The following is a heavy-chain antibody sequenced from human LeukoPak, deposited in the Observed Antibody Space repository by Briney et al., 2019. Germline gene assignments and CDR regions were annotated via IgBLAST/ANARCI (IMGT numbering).Heavy chain of an antibody. Sequence: GGSLRLSCAASGFTFDDYAMHWVRQAPGKGLEWVSGISWNSGSIGYADSVKGRFTISRDNAKNSPYLQMNSLRAEDTALYYCAKDSEYSYGSGAFDIWGQGTMVTVSS. CDR3: AKDSEYSYGSGAFDI. V-gene: IGHV3-9*01. D-gene: IGHD5-18*01. CDR1: GFTFDDYA. CDR2: ISWNSGSI. J-gene: IGHJ3*02.